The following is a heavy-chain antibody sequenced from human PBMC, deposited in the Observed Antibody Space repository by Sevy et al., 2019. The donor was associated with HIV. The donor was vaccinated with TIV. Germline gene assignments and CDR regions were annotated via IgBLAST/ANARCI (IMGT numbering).Heavy chain of an antibody. CDR1: GFTFDDYA. D-gene: IGHD3-22*01. Sequence: GGSLRLSCAASGFTFDDYAMHWVRQAPGKGLEWVSGISWNSGSIGYADSVKGRFTISRDNAKNSLYLQMNSLRAEDTALYYCAKDSQYYYDSSGHYDYWGQGTLVTVSS. J-gene: IGHJ4*02. CDR2: ISWNSGSI. V-gene: IGHV3-9*01. CDR3: AKDSQYYYDSSGHYDY.